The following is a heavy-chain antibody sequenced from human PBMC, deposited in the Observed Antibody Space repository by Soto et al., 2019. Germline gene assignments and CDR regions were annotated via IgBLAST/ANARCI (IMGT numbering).Heavy chain of an antibody. CDR2: MQPSSGRT. Sequence: QVQLVQSGAEVREPGASVKVSCKASGYSFTSLDINWVRQTTGQGLEWMGWMQPSSGRTGYAQKFQGRVTMTRDTAINTAYMELSSLTSDDTAFYYCARGVTAGVDYWGQGNLVTVYS. V-gene: IGHV1-8*01. J-gene: IGHJ4*02. D-gene: IGHD1-26*01. CDR1: GYSFTSLD. CDR3: ARGVTAGVDY.